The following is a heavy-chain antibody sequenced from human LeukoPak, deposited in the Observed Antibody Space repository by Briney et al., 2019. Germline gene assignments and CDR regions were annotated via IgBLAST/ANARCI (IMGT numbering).Heavy chain of an antibody. CDR3: ARHTPRGHYYDSSGFSVYYFDY. V-gene: IGHV4-38-2*01. Sequence: SETLSLTCAVSGYSISSGYYWGWIRQPPGKGLEWIGSIYHSGSTYYNPSLKSRVTISVDTSKNQFSLKLSSVTAADTAVYYCARHTPRGHYYDSSGFSVYYFDYWGQGTLVTVSS. D-gene: IGHD3-22*01. CDR2: IYHSGST. CDR1: GYSISSGYY. J-gene: IGHJ4*02.